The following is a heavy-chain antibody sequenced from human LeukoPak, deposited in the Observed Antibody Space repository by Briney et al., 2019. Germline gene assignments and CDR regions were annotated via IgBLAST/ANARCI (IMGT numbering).Heavy chain of an antibody. CDR2: IKSDGSEE. CDR3: ARGDLWLGH. CDR1: GFIFSSYW. Sequence: GGSLRLSCATSGFIFSSYWMCWVRQAPGKGLEWVANIKSDGSEEYYGDSVKGRFTISRDNAKNSLYLQMNSLRVEDTAVYYCARGDLWLGHWGQGSLVTVFS. J-gene: IGHJ4*02. V-gene: IGHV3-7*01. D-gene: IGHD3-10*01.